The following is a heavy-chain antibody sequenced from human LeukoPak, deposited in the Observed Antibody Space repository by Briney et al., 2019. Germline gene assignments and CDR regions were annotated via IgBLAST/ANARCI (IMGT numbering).Heavy chain of an antibody. D-gene: IGHD6-6*01. V-gene: IGHV3-7*04. CDR3: ARAEYSRSPFDY. CDR2: IKQDGSEK. Sequence: PGGSLRLSCAASGFTFSRYYMTWVRQAPGKGLEWVANIKQDGSEKFYVDSVKGRFTISRDNADNSLYLQLNSLRAEDTGVYYCARAEYSRSPFDYWGQGTLVTVSS. CDR1: GFTFSRYY. J-gene: IGHJ4*02.